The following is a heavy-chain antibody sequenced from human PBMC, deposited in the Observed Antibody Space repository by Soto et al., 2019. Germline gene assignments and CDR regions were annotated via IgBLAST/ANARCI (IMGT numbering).Heavy chain of an antibody. CDR2: IYYSGST. CDR3: VRGTEQYSSGWYYFDC. D-gene: IGHD6-19*01. J-gene: IGHJ4*02. CDR1: GGSVSSVNYY. V-gene: IGHV4-61*01. Sequence: PSETLSLTCTVSGGSVSSVNYYWSWIRQPPGKGLEWIGHIYYSGSTNYNPSFKSRLTISIDTSKNQFSLKLASVTAADTAVYYCVRGTEQYSSGWYYFDCWGQGTLVTVSS.